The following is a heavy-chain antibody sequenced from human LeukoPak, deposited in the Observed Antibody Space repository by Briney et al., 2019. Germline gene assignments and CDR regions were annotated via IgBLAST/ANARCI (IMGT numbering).Heavy chain of an antibody. CDR2: IYHSGNT. V-gene: IGHV4-38-2*02. J-gene: IGHJ4*02. CDR3: ARLDISTTWYAFDY. CDR1: GYSISSGYY. Sequence: SETLSLTCTVSGYSISSGYYWGWIRQPPGKGLEWIGEIYHSGNTNYNPSLKSRVTISVDTSNNHFSLKLSSVTAADTAVYYCARLDISTTWYAFDYWGQGTLVTVSS. D-gene: IGHD5-12*01.